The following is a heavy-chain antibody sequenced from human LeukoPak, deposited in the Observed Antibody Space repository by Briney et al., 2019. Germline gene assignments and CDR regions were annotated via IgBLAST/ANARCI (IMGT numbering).Heavy chain of an antibody. J-gene: IGHJ3*02. V-gene: IGHV4-59*12. CDR1: GGSISSYY. Sequence: PSETLSLTCTVSGGSISSYYWSWIRQPPGKGLEWIGYIYYSGSTNYNPSLKSRVTISVDTSKNQFSLKLSSVTAADTAVYYCAREMIRQGGSDAFDIWGQGTMVTVSS. CDR2: IYYSGST. D-gene: IGHD3-10*01. CDR3: AREMIRQGGSDAFDI.